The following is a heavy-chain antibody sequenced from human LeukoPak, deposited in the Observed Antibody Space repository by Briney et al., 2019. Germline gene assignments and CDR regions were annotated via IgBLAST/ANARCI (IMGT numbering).Heavy chain of an antibody. Sequence: ASVKVSCKASGGTFSSYAISWVRQAPGQGLEWMGVINPSGGSTSYAQKFQGRVTMTTDTSTSTAYMELRSLRSDDTAVYYCARDREVWLRPRRRYYFHYWGQGTLVTVSS. J-gene: IGHJ4*02. D-gene: IGHD5-12*01. CDR1: GGTFSSYA. CDR3: ARDREVWLRPRRRYYFHY. CDR2: INPSGGST. V-gene: IGHV1-46*01.